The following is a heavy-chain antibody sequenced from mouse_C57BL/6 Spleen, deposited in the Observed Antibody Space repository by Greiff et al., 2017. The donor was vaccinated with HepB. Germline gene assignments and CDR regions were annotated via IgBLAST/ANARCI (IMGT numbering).Heavy chain of an antibody. V-gene: IGHV1-55*01. Sequence: VQLQQPGAELVKPGASVKMSCKASGYTFTSYWITWVKQRTGQGLEWIGDIYPGSGSTNYNEKFKSKATLTVDTSSSTAYMQLSSLTSEDSAVYYCAREGITTVVEGFAYWGQGTLVTVSA. CDR1: GYTFTSYW. J-gene: IGHJ3*01. CDR3: AREGITTVVEGFAY. CDR2: IYPGSGST. D-gene: IGHD1-1*01.